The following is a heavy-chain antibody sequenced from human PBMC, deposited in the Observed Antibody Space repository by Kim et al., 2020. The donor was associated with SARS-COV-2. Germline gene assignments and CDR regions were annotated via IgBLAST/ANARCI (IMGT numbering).Heavy chain of an antibody. D-gene: IGHD3-22*01. CDR2: IYYSGST. CDR1: GGSISSYY. CDR3: ARVLPAYYYDSSGYYYPEGYYYYYMDV. Sequence: SETLSLTCTVSGGSISSYYWSWIRQPPGKGLEWIGYIYYSGSTNYNPSLKSRVTISVDTSKNQFSLKLSSVTAADTAVYYCARVLPAYYYDSSGYYYPEGYYYYYMDVWGKGTTVTVSS. J-gene: IGHJ6*03. V-gene: IGHV4-59*01.